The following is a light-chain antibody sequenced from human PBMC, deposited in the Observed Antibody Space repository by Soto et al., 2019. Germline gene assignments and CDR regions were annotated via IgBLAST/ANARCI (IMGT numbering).Light chain of an antibody. Sequence: QSALTQPASVSGSPGQSITISCTGTSSDVGGYNFVSWYQQHPGKAPKLMLYNVYDRPSGISHRFSGSRSGNTASLTISGLHADDEAHYYCKSVASSSTVVFGGGTKLTVL. J-gene: IGLJ2*01. CDR2: NVY. CDR1: SSDVGGYNF. V-gene: IGLV2-14*03. CDR3: KSVASSSTVV.